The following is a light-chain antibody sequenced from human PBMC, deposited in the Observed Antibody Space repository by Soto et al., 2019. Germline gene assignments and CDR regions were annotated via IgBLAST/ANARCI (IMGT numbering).Light chain of an antibody. CDR2: DAS. Sequence: EIVMTQSPATLSVSPGERVTPSCRASQSAGSNLAWYQQKPGQAPRVLIYDASTRATVIPPRFSGSGSGTEFTLTVSSLQSEDFAIYFSQQYDDWPFTFGGGTKVEIK. V-gene: IGKV3D-15*01. CDR3: QQYDDWPFT. J-gene: IGKJ4*01. CDR1: QSAGSN.